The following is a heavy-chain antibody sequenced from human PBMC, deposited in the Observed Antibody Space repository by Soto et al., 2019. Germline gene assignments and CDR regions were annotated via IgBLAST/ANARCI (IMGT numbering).Heavy chain of an antibody. J-gene: IGHJ4*02. CDR1: GLAFSSYT. CDR2: IIPILGIA. D-gene: IGHD2-15*01. V-gene: IGHV1-69*04. Sequence: VKVSCKAFGLAFSSYTISWVRQVPGQELEWMGRIIPILGIANYAQKFQGRVTITADKSTSTAYMELSSLISEDTAVYYCPRDVGGNDYWGQGTLVTVSS. CDR3: PRDVGGNDY.